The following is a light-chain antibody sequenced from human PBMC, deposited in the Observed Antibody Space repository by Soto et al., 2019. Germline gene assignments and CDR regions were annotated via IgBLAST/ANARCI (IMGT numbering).Light chain of an antibody. V-gene: IGKV1-5*01. CDR2: DAS. CDR3: QQYISGRT. J-gene: IGKJ1*01. Sequence: DIQMSQSPSTLSASVGNRAPITCRARPSISTRLAWYQQKTGKAPNLLIYDASSLEGGVSSRFSGSGSDTEFTLTISSLQPYDFSTCYCQQYISGRTFGQGTKVDIK. CDR1: PSISTR.